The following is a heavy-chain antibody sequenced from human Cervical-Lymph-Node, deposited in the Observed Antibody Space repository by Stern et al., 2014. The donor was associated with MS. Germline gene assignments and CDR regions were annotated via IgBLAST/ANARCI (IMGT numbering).Heavy chain of an antibody. Sequence: QVQLQQWGAGLLKPSETLSLTCAVYGGSFSGWYWTWIRQPPGKGLEWIWEIIHSGSTSYKPSLKSRVTISIDTSKNQFSLSLSSVTAADTAVYYCVRGPYYYDSSGSDYWGQGTLVTVSS. D-gene: IGHD3-22*01. J-gene: IGHJ4*02. CDR3: VRGPYYYDSSGSDY. CDR1: GGSFSGWY. V-gene: IGHV4-34*01. CDR2: IIHSGST.